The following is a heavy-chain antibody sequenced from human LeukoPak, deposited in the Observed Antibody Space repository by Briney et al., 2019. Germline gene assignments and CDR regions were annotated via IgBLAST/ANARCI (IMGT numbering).Heavy chain of an antibody. CDR2: ISYDGSER. CDR1: GFTFSSYG. J-gene: IGHJ4*02. D-gene: IGHD3-10*01. Sequence: GGSLRLSCAASGFTFSSYGMHWVRQAPGKGLEWVTVISYDGSERYYADFVKGRFTISRDNSRNTLYLQMNSLRVEDTAVYYCARAPLWFGELVPYWGQGTLVTVSS. CDR3: ARAPLWFGELVPY. V-gene: IGHV3-30*03.